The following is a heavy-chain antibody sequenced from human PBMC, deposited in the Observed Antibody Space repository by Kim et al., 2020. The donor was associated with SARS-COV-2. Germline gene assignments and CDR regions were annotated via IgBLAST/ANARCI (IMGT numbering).Heavy chain of an antibody. CDR2: ISYDGRVQ. D-gene: IGHD2-8*01. Sequence: GGSLRLSCAASGFTFSSYAMHWVRQTPGKGLEWVAVISYDGRVQYQADSVKGRFTMSRDDSRSMVHLQMSSMRPEDTAVYFCARDPLIGTPDYFDLWGQGILVTVSS. CDR3: ARDPLIGTPDYFDL. V-gene: IGHV3-30*04. CDR1: GFTFSSYA. J-gene: IGHJ4*02.